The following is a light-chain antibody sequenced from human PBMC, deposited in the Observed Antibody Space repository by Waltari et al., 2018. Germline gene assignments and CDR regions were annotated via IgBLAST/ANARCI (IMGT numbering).Light chain of an antibody. J-gene: IGKJ2*01. CDR1: QRINTW. Sequence: DIQMTPFPSTLSASVGDRVTITCRASQRINTWLAWYQQKPGKAPNLLIYKTSTLESGVPSRFTGSGSGTEFTLTIDSLQPDDFATYYCQQYNSYSNTFGQGTKVEIK. CDR3: QQYNSYSNT. V-gene: IGKV1-5*03. CDR2: KTS.